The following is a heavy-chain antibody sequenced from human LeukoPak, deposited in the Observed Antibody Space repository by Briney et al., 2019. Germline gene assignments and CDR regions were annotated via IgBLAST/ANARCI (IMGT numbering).Heavy chain of an antibody. CDR1: GGSISSYY. V-gene: IGHV4-59*08. J-gene: IGHJ5*02. Sequence: SETLSLTCTVSGGSISSYYWNWIRQPPGKGLEWIGYIDYSGSTNYNPSLKSRVTISVDTSKNQFSLKLSSVTAADTAVYYCARLVHCSGGSCYSAGGRDSFDPWGQGTLVTVSS. D-gene: IGHD2-15*01. CDR3: ARLVHCSGGSCYSAGGRDSFDP. CDR2: IDYSGST.